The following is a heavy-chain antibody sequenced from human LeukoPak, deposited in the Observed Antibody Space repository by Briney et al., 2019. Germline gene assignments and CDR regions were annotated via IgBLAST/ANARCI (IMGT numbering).Heavy chain of an antibody. D-gene: IGHD6-13*01. Sequence: GGSLRLSCAASGFTFSSYEMNWVRQAPGKGLEWVSYISSSGTTIYYADSVKGRFTISRDNTKNSLYLQMNSLRAEDTAVYNCAKDGSIAAAGNYYYYYMDVWGKGTTVTISS. CDR2: ISSSGTTI. V-gene: IGHV3-48*03. CDR3: AKDGSIAAAGNYYYYYMDV. CDR1: GFTFSSYE. J-gene: IGHJ6*03.